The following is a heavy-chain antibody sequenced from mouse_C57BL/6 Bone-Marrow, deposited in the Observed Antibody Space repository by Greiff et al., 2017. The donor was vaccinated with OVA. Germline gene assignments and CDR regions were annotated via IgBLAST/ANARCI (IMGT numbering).Heavy chain of an antibody. Sequence: EVMLVESGGGLVKPGGSLKLSCAASGFTFSSYAMSWVRQTPEKRLEWVATISDGGSYTYYPDNVKGRFTISRDNAKNHLYLQMSHLKSEDTAMYYCARLYYGAWFAYWGQGTLVTVSA. D-gene: IGHD1-1*01. CDR1: GFTFSSYA. CDR3: ARLYYGAWFAY. V-gene: IGHV5-4*03. CDR2: ISDGGSYT. J-gene: IGHJ3*01.